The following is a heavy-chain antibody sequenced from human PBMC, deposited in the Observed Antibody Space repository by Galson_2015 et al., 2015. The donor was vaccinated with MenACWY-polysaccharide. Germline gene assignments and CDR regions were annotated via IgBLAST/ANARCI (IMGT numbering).Heavy chain of an antibody. Sequence: PALVTPTQTLTLTCTFSGFSLGTPGVSVAWIRQPPGRALEWLALIYWNDDRHYSPSLESSLTITKATSKNQVVLTMTNLDPVDTATYYCAHSRGGILVPFDYWGQGLLVTVSS. V-gene: IGHV2-5*01. CDR1: GFSLGTPGVS. D-gene: IGHD3-16*01. CDR2: IYWNDDR. CDR3: AHSRGGILVPFDY. J-gene: IGHJ4*02.